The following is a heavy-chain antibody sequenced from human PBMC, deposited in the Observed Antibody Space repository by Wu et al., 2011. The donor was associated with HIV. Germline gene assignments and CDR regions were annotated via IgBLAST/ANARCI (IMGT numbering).Heavy chain of an antibody. D-gene: IGHD3-10*01. CDR3: ARAWFGVYDAFDT. CDR1: GYTFTSFD. Sequence: QLVQSGAEVKKPGASVKVSCKTSGYTFTSFDINWVRQVTGQGLEWMGWMNPNSGNTGFAQEFQGRVTITRNTSINTAYMDLNSLRSEDTAVYYCARAWFGVYDAFDTWGQGTMLTVSS. J-gene: IGHJ3*02. CDR2: MNPNSGNT. V-gene: IGHV1-8*03.